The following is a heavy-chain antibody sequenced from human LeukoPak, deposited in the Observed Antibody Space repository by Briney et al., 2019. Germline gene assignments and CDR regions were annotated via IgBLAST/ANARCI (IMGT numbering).Heavy chain of an antibody. V-gene: IGHV3-23*01. J-gene: IGHJ4*02. D-gene: IGHD2/OR15-2a*01. CDR2: ISGGGDST. CDR1: GFTFSTYA. CDR3: ARDEYKADAY. Sequence: PGGSLRLSCAASGFTFSTYAMSWVRQAPGKGLEWISVISGGGDSTHYADSVKGRFTISRDNSKNTLYLQMSSLRAEDTAVYYCARDEYKADAYWGQGTLVTVSS.